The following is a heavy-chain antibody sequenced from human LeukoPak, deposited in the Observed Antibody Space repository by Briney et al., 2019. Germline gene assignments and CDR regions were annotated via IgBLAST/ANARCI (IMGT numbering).Heavy chain of an antibody. J-gene: IGHJ5*02. V-gene: IGHV3-23*01. CDR3: AKGASSSWYEDWFDP. D-gene: IGHD6-13*01. CDR2: ISGSGGST. Sequence: GGSLRLSCAASGFIFSSYAMSWVRQGPGKGLEWVSAISGSGGSTYYADSVRGRFTISRDNSKNTLYLQMNSLRAEDTAVYYCAKGASSSWYEDWFDPWGQGTLVTVSS. CDR1: GFIFSSYA.